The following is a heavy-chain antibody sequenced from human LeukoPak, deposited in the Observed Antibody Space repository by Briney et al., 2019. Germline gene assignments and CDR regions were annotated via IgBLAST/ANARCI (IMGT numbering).Heavy chain of an antibody. V-gene: IGHV1-8*02. Sequence: ASVKVSCKASGYTFTSYGISWVRQAPGQGLEWMGWMNPNSGNTGYAQKFQGRVTMTRNTSISTAYMEPSSLRSEDTAVYYCASSIKYDFLNWFDPWGQGTLVTVSS. CDR3: ASSIKYDFLNWFDP. CDR1: GYTFTSYG. D-gene: IGHD3-3*01. CDR2: MNPNSGNT. J-gene: IGHJ5*02.